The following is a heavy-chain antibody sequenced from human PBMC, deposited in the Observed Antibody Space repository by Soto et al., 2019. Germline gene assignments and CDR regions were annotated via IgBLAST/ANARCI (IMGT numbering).Heavy chain of an antibody. CDR1: GYTFTSYG. V-gene: IGHV1-18*01. CDR2: ISAYNGNT. J-gene: IGHJ6*02. Sequence: QVQLVQSGAEVKKPGASVKVSCKASGYTFTSYGISWVRQAPGQGREWMGWISAYNGNTNYAQKLQGRVTMTTDTSTSTAYMELRSLRSDDTAVYYCARANRDFWSGQTYYYYGMDVWGHGTTVTVSS. CDR3: ARANRDFWSGQTYYYYGMDV. D-gene: IGHD3-3*01.